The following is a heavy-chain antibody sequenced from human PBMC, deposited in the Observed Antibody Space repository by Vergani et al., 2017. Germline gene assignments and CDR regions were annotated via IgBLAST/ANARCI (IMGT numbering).Heavy chain of an antibody. V-gene: IGHV1-69*13. D-gene: IGHD2-15*01. Sequence: QVRLVQSGAEVKTPGSSVKVSCKASGGTFSSYAISWVRQAPGQGLEWMGRIIPIFGTANYAQKFQGRFTITADESTSTAYMELSSLRSEDTAVYYSASCYWSGGSCPLGPLFDPWGQGTLVTVSS. CDR1: GGTFSSYA. J-gene: IGHJ5*02. CDR3: ASCYWSGGSCPLGPLFDP. CDR2: IIPIFGTA.